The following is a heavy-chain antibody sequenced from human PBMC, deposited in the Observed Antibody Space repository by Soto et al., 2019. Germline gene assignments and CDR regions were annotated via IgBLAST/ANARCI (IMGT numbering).Heavy chain of an antibody. CDR3: ARTMVRGVEGYYYGMDV. D-gene: IGHD3-10*01. V-gene: IGHV5-51*01. CDR1: GYSFTSYW. Sequence: PGESLKISCKGSGYSFTSYWIGWVRQMPGKGLEWMGIIYPGDSDTRYSPSFQGQVTISADKSISTAYLQWSSLKASDTAMYYCARTMVRGVEGYYYGMDVWGQGTTVTVSS. J-gene: IGHJ6*02. CDR2: IYPGDSDT.